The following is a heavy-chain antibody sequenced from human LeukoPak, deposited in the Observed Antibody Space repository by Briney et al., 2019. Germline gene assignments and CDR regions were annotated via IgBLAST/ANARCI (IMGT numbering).Heavy chain of an antibody. D-gene: IGHD3-10*01. J-gene: IGHJ6*03. V-gene: IGHV1-2*02. Sequence: ASVKVSCKASGYTFTGYYMHWVRQAPGQGLEWMGWINPNSGGTNYAQKLQGRVTMTTDTSTSTAYMELRSLRSDDTAVYCCARGGSGSRLLQNYYYYYMDVWGKGTTVTISS. CDR1: GYTFTGYY. CDR2: INPNSGGT. CDR3: ARGGSGSRLLQNYYYYYMDV.